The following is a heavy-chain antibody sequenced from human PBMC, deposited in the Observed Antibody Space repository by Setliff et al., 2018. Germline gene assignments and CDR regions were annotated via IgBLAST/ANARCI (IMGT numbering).Heavy chain of an antibody. J-gene: IGHJ4*02. V-gene: IGHV4-39*07. CDR1: GASISGNSYY. CDR3: ARAPRYFDSTGSYFDF. Sequence: SETLSLTCTVSGASISGNSYYWAWIRQPPGKGLEWIASTYYGGNTYYNPSLKSRVTMSVDTSKSQFSLKLTSVTAADTAVYYCARAPRYFDSTGSYFDFWGQGTLVTVPQ. D-gene: IGHD3-22*01. CDR2: TYYGGNT.